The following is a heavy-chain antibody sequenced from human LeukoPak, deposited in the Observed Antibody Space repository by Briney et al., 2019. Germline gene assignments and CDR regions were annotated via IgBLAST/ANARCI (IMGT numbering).Heavy chain of an antibody. Sequence: VASVKVSCKASGYTFTGYYMHWVRQAPGQGLEWMGWINPNSGGTNYAQKFQGRVTMTRDTSISTAYMELSRLRSDDTAVYYCARDLVSGLPQFQHWGQGTLVTVSS. CDR3: ARDLVSGLPQFQH. CDR1: GYTFTGYY. V-gene: IGHV1-2*02. J-gene: IGHJ1*01. CDR2: INPNSGGT. D-gene: IGHD3-9*01.